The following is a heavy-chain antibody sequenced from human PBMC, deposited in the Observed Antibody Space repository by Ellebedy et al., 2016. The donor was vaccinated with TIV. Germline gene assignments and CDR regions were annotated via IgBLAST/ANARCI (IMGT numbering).Heavy chain of an antibody. CDR1: GFTVSNNY. Sequence: PGGSLRLSCEVSGFTVSNNYMTWVRQAPGKGLEWVSVIYSGGTTYYADSVRGRFTISRDSSKNTLYLQMNSLRAEDTAVYYCARPSVSTGYCQFDFWGQGALVTVSS. J-gene: IGHJ4*02. V-gene: IGHV3-66*04. CDR2: IYSGGTT. D-gene: IGHD3-22*01. CDR3: ARPSVSTGYCQFDF.